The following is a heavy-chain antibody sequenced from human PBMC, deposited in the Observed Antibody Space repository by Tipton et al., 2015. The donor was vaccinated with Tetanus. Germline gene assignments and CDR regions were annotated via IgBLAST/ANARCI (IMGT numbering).Heavy chain of an antibody. Sequence: SLRLSCAASGFTFNNYAMTWVRQAPGKGLEWVSAISGSGGSTYYADSVKGRFTISRDNSKNTLYLQMNSLRAEDTAVYYCAKARYDPNYYYYGMDVWGQGTTVTVSS. J-gene: IGHJ6*02. D-gene: IGHD5-12*01. CDR3: AKARYDPNYYYYGMDV. CDR1: GFTFNNYA. V-gene: IGHV3-23*01. CDR2: ISGSGGST.